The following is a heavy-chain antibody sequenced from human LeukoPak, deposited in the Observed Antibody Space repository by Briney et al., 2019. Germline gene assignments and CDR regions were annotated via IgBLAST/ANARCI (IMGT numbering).Heavy chain of an antibody. CDR3: ATREGRSGYPSFNYYYYYGMDV. V-gene: IGHV3-30-3*01. D-gene: IGHD3-3*01. CDR1: GFTFSSYA. J-gene: IGHJ6*02. CDR2: ISYDGSNK. Sequence: PGRSLRPSCAASGFTFSSYAMHWVRQAPGKGLEWVAVISYDGSNKYYADSVKGRFTISRDNSKNTLYLQMNSLRAEDTAVYYCATREGRSGYPSFNYYYYYGMDVWGQGTTVTVSS.